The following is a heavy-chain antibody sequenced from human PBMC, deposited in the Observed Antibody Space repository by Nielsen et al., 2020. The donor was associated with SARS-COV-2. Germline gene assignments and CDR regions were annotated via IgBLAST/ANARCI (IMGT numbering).Heavy chain of an antibody. CDR1: GYTFTTYG. D-gene: IGHD3-10*01. Sequence: ASVKVSCNASGYTFTTYGISWVRQAPVQGLEWMGWISAYNGNTNYAQKFQGRVTMTTDTSTSTAYMELRSLRSDDTAVYYCARIGAYYGSGTYPEYWAQGTLVTVSS. J-gene: IGHJ4*02. CDR2: ISAYNGNT. V-gene: IGHV1-18*04. CDR3: ARIGAYYGSGTYPEY.